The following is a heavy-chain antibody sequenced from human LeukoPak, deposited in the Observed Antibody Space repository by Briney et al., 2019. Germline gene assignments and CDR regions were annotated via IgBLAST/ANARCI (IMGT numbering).Heavy chain of an antibody. CDR1: GESIRSTSF. V-gene: IGHV4-39*01. D-gene: IGHD6-13*01. J-gene: IGHJ5*02. CDR3: ARRGGHSWDVGNWFDP. CDR2: TSYSGIS. Sequence: SETLSLTCSVSGESIRSTSFWGWIRQSPGMGLEWIESTSYSGISYYNPSLSSRVTVFADTSKNQFSLRLSSVTAADTAVYYCARRGGHSWDVGNWFDPWGQGTLVTVSS.